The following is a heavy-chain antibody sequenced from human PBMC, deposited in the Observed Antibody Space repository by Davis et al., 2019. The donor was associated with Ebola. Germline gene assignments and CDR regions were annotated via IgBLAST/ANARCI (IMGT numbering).Heavy chain of an antibody. V-gene: IGHV1-18*01. D-gene: IGHD6-13*01. Sequence: ASVKVSCKASGYTFTSYGISWVRQAPGQGLQWMGWISAYNGNTNYAQKFQGRVTITRDTSASTAYMELSSLRSEDTAVYYCARFGYGSSLPLYWGQGTLVTVSS. CDR3: ARFGYGSSLPLY. CDR2: ISAYNGNT. J-gene: IGHJ1*01. CDR1: GYTFTSYG.